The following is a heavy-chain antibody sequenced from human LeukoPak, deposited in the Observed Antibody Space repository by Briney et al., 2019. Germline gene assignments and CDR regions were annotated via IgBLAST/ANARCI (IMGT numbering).Heavy chain of an antibody. CDR1: GYTFTSYG. CDR3: ARATSSSPTDYYYYGMDV. V-gene: IGHV1-18*01. J-gene: IGHJ6*02. Sequence: ASVKVSCKASGYTFTSYGISWVRQAPGQGLEWMGWISAYNGNTNYAQKLQGRVTMTTDTSTSTAYMELSSLRSEDTAVYYCARATSSSPTDYYYYGMDVWGQGTTVTVSS. CDR2: ISAYNGNT. D-gene: IGHD6-13*01.